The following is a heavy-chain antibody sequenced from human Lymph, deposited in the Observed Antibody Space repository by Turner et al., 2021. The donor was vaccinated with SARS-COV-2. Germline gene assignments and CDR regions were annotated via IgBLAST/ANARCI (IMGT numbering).Heavy chain of an antibody. V-gene: IGHV1-69*10. D-gene: IGHD3-10*01. CDR2: IIPILSIA. CDR3: ARVVGGFGELGYYYYYGMDV. Sequence: QVQLVQSGAEVKKPGSSVKVSCKASGGTFSSYAISWVRQAPGQGLEWMGGIIPILSIATYEQKFQGRVTITADKATSTAYMERSSLRSEDTAVFYWARVVGGFGELGYYYYYGMDVWGQGTTVTVSS. J-gene: IGHJ6*02. CDR1: GGTFSSYA.